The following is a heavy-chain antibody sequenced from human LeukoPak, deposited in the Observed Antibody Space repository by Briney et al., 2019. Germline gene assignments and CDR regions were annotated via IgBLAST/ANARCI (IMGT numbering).Heavy chain of an antibody. CDR1: GYTFTSYG. CDR3: ARGQTMVRGVIFKGYGMDV. V-gene: IGHV1-18*01. CDR2: ISAYNGNT. J-gene: IGHJ6*02. D-gene: IGHD3-10*01. Sequence: ASVKVSFKASGYTFTSYGISWVRQAPGQGLEWMGWISAYNGNTNYAQKLQGRVTMTTDTSTSTAYMELRSLRSDDTAVYYCARGQTMVRGVIFKGYGMDVWGQGTTVTVSS.